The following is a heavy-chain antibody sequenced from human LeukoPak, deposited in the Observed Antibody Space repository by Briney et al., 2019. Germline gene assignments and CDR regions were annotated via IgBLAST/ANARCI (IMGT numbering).Heavy chain of an antibody. CDR3: ARDRAVRTGYFDY. J-gene: IGHJ4*02. V-gene: IGHV3-33*01. CDR1: GFTFSSYG. CDR2: IWYDGSNK. Sequence: PGGSLRLSCAASGFTFSSYGMHRVRQAPGKGLEWVAVIWYDGSNKYYADSVKGRFTISRDNSKNTLYLQMNSLRAEDTAVYYCARDRAVRTGYFDYWGQGTLVTVSS. D-gene: IGHD3-10*01.